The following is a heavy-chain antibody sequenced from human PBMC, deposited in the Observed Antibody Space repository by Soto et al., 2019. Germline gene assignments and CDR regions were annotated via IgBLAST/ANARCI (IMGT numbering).Heavy chain of an antibody. D-gene: IGHD4-17*01. J-gene: IGHJ4*02. Sequence: GGSLRLSCAASGFTFSDYYMSWIRQAPGKGLEWVSYISSSSSYTNYADSVKGRFTISRDNAKNSLYLQMNSLRAEDTAVYYCARVRGSDYGDYDYFDYWGQGTLVTVSS. CDR1: GFTFSDYY. CDR2: ISSSSSYT. V-gene: IGHV3-11*06. CDR3: ARVRGSDYGDYDYFDY.